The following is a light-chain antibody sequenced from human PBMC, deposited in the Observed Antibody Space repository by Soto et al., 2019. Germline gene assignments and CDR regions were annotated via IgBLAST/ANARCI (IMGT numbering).Light chain of an antibody. CDR1: QSISSY. CDR2: AAS. CDR3: QQSYSTLSIT. V-gene: IGKV1-39*01. Sequence: DSQMTQSPSSLSASVGDRVTITCRASQSISSYLNWYQQKPGKAAKLLIYAASSLQSGVPSRFSGSGSGTDFTLTISSLQPEDFATYYCQQSYSTLSITFGQGTRLEIK. J-gene: IGKJ5*01.